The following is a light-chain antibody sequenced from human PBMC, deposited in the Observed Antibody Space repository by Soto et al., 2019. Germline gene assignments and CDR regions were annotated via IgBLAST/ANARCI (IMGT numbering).Light chain of an antibody. CDR2: GDY. CDR3: AAWGDSLNGPL. CDR1: SSNIGSNT. V-gene: IGLV1-44*01. Sequence: QSVLTQPPSASGTPGQRVTISCSGSSSNIGSNTVNWYQQLPGTAPKVLVYGDYQRPSGVPDRFSGSKSGTSASLAISGLQSEDEADYYCAAWGDSLNGPLFGGGTKLTVL. J-gene: IGLJ2*01.